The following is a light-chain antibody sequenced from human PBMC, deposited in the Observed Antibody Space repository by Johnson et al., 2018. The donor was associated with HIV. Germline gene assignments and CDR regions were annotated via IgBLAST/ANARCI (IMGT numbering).Light chain of an antibody. CDR3: GTWDSSLSAMC. CDR2: DNN. Sequence: QSVLTQPPSVSAAPGQKVTISCSGSSSNIGRNYVSWYQQLPGTAPKLLIFDNNKRPSGIPDRFSGSKSGTSATLGITGLQTVDEADYYCGTWDSSLSAMCLGTGTKVTVL. J-gene: IGLJ1*01. V-gene: IGLV1-51*01. CDR1: SSNIGRNY.